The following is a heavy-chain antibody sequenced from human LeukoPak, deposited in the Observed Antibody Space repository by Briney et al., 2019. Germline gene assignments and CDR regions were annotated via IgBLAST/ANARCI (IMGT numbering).Heavy chain of an antibody. V-gene: IGHV3-23*01. CDR3: AKEVGATILARGDV. Sequence: PGGSLRLSCAASGFTFSNYAMNWVRQAPGKGLEWVSAISGRGDITYYADSVKGRFTISRDSSKNTVYLQMNSLRVEDTAAYYCAKEVGATILARGDVWGQGTMVTVSP. CDR1: GFTFSNYA. J-gene: IGHJ3*01. CDR2: ISGRGDIT. D-gene: IGHD1-26*01.